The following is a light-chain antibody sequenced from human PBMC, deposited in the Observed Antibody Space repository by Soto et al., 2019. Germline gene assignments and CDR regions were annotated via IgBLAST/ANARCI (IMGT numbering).Light chain of an antibody. CDR1: QSINTW. CDR3: HQYKSSSRT. Sequence: DIQMTQFPSTLSASVGDRVTITCRASQSINTWLAWYQQKPGKAPNLLIQKASTLASGVPSRFSGSGSGTEFTLTISSLQPDDFATYYCHQYKSSSRTFGQGTKVEVK. CDR2: KAS. J-gene: IGKJ1*01. V-gene: IGKV1-5*03.